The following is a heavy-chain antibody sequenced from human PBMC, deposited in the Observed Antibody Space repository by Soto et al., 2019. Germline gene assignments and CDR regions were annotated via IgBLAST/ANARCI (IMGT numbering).Heavy chain of an antibody. Sequence: SETLSLTCTVSGGSISSSSYYWGWIRQPPGKGLDCIVSIYYSGSTYYNPSLKSRVTISVDTSKNQFSLKLSSVTAADTAVYYCARQFPHYVSTNYYYYYGMDVWGQGTTVTVSS. D-gene: IGHD1-26*01. CDR1: GGSISSSSYY. CDR3: ARQFPHYVSTNYYYYYGMDV. V-gene: IGHV4-39*01. J-gene: IGHJ6*02. CDR2: IYYSGST.